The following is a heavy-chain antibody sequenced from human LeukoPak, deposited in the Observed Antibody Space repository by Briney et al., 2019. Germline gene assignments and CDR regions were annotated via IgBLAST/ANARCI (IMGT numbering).Heavy chain of an antibody. Sequence: SETLSLTCTVSGGSISSSSYYWGWIRQPPGKGLEWIGGIYYSGSTYYNPSLKSRVTISVDTSKNQFSLKLSSVTAADTAVYYCAPKVGATHFDYWGQGTLVTVSS. V-gene: IGHV4-39*07. D-gene: IGHD1-26*01. CDR1: GGSISSSSYY. J-gene: IGHJ4*02. CDR3: APKVGATHFDY. CDR2: IYYSGST.